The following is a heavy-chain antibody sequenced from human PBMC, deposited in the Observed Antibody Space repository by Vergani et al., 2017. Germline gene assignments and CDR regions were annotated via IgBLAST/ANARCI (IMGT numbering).Heavy chain of an antibody. D-gene: IGHD2-15*01. CDR3: AKDKSRCSGDSCTTWYFDL. CDR1: GFTLSSYA. J-gene: IGHJ2*01. CDR2: LSGSGGST. V-gene: IGHV3-23*01. Sequence: EVQLLESGGGLVQPGGSLRLSCAASGFTLSSYAMCWVRQAPGKGLEWVSALSGSGGSTHYADSVKGRFTISRDNSKNTVYLQMNSLRADDAAVYYCAKDKSRCSGDSCTTWYFDLWGRGTLVTVSS.